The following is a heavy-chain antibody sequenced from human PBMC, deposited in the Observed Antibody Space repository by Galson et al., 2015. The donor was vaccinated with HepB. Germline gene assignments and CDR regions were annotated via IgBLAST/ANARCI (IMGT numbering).Heavy chain of an antibody. V-gene: IGHV3-30*18. D-gene: IGHD3-3*01. CDR1: GFTFSSYG. CDR3: AKARFLEWFTPDY. J-gene: IGHJ4*02. CDR2: ISYDGSNK. Sequence: SLRLSCAASGFTFSSYGMHWVRQAPGKGLEWVAVISYDGSNKYYADSVKGRFTISRDNSKNTLYLQMNSLRAEDTAVYYCAKARFLEWFTPDYWGQGTLVTVSS.